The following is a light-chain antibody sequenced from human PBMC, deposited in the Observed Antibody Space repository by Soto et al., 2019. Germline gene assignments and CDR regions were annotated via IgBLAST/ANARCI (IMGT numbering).Light chain of an antibody. V-gene: IGKV3-15*01. J-gene: IGKJ5*01. CDR2: YTS. CDR1: QSVSSD. CDR3: QQYNKWPIT. Sequence: GMNLSVSTLSVSTGESATLSCRASQSVSSDLAWYQQKPGQAPRLLIYYTSTRATGFPARFSGSGSGTEFTLTISSLQSEDSAFYYCQQYNKWPITFGQVTRLEIK.